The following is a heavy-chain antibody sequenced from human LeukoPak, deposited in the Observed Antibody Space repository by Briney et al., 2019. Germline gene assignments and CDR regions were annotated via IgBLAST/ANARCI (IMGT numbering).Heavy chain of an antibody. CDR1: KFTFSTFA. V-gene: IGHV3-30-3*01. CDR2: TSSDGSSK. Sequence: GRSQRLSCAASKFTFSTFAMHWVRQAPGKGLEWVALTSSDGSSKHYTDSVKGRFTISRDNSKKTLYLQMNSLRAEDTAVYYCAREGGDLRWKNRFDFWGQGTLVTVSS. CDR3: AREGGDLRWKNRFDF. J-gene: IGHJ4*02. D-gene: IGHD4-23*01.